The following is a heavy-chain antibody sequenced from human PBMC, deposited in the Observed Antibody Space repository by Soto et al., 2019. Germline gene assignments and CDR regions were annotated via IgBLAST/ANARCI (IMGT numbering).Heavy chain of an antibody. CDR1: GFTFSNYA. J-gene: IGHJ4*02. D-gene: IGHD2-21*01. CDR3: VKVDGYSIDC. V-gene: IGHV3-64D*08. CDR2: IESNGLRT. Sequence: EVQLVESGGGSVQPGGSLRLSCSASGFTFSNYAIHWVRQAPGQGLEYVSAIESNGLRTYYADFVKGRFTISRDNSKNTLYLQMTSLTADDTAVYYCVKVDGYSIDCGGQGTLVTVSS.